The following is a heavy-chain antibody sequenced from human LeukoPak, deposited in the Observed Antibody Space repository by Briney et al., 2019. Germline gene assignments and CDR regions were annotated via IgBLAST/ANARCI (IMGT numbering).Heavy chain of an antibody. CDR3: ARMLAVAGIVGGDYFDS. CDR2: LYSDGSR. J-gene: IGHJ4*02. CDR1: EFTVSSHY. V-gene: IGHV3-66*01. D-gene: IGHD6-19*01. Sequence: GGSLRLSCAASEFTVSSHYMSWVRQAPGKGLEWVSVLYSDGSRYYSESVKDRFTISRDNSKNTLYLQMNSLRAEDTAVYYCARMLAVAGIVGGDYFDSWGQGTLVTVSS.